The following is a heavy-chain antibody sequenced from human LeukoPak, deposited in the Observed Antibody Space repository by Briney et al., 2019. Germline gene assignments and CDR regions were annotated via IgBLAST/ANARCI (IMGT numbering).Heavy chain of an antibody. D-gene: IGHD6-13*01. J-gene: IGHJ6*03. CDR2: IYYSGST. CDR1: GGSISSGDYY. CDR3: ARVAYSSPIYYYYYMDV. V-gene: IGHV4-30-4*01. Sequence: SETLSLTCTVSGGSISSGDYYWSWVRQPPGKGLEWIGYIYYSGSTYYNPSIKSRVTISVDTSKNQFSLKLSSVTAADTAVYYCARVAYSSPIYYYYYMDVWGKGTTVTVSS.